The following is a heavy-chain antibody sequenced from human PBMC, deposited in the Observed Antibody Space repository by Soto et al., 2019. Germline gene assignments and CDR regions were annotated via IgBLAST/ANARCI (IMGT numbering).Heavy chain of an antibody. CDR1: GGSISSDY. V-gene: IGHV4-59*08. D-gene: IGHD3-10*01. Sequence: SKTLSLTCTVSGGSISSDYWSWIRQPPGKGLEWIGYIYYSGSTNYNPSLKSRVTISVDTSKNQFSLKLSSVTAADTAVYYCARRSARITMVRGVNEAFDVWGQGTMVT. J-gene: IGHJ3*01. CDR2: IYYSGST. CDR3: ARRSARITMVRGVNEAFDV.